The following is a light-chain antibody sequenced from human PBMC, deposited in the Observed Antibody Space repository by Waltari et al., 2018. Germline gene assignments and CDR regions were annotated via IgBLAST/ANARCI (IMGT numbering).Light chain of an antibody. V-gene: IGKV1-33*01. J-gene: IGKJ3*01. CDR2: ATS. CDR1: QDITNY. CDR3: QQYDSLPLT. Sequence: DVQMTQSPSSLSASIGDRVTITCQASQDITNYLNWYQQKPGKAPNLLIYATSNLESWVPSRFSGSGSGTLFTFTIRSLQPEDIATYYCQQYDSLPLTFGPGTTVDV.